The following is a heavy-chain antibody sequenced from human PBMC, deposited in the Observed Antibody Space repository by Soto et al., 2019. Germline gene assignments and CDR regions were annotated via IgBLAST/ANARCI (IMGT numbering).Heavy chain of an antibody. CDR1: GGTFSSYA. CDR2: IIPIFGTA. D-gene: IGHD3-3*01. V-gene: IGHV1-69*13. J-gene: IGHJ4*02. CDR3: ATTIFGVVTTEYYFDY. Sequence: SVKVSCKASGGTFSSYAISWVRQAPGQGLEWMGGIIPIFGTANYAQKFQGRVTITADESTSTAYMELSSLRSEDTAVYYCATTIFGVVTTEYYFDYWGQGTLVTVSS.